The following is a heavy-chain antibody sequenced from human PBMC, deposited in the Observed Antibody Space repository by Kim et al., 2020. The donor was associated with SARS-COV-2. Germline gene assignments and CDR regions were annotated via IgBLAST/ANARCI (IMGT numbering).Heavy chain of an antibody. CDR3: ARDRALGGGGSRGGGFDP. Sequence: SETLSLTCTVSGGSISSYYWSWIRQPPGKGLEWIGYIYYSGSTNYYPSLKSRVTISVDTSKNQFSLKLSSVTAADTAVYYCARDRALGGGGSRGGGFDPWGQGTLVTVSS. J-gene: IGHJ5*02. CDR2: IYYSGST. V-gene: IGHV4-59*01. D-gene: IGHD2-21*01. CDR1: GGSISSYY.